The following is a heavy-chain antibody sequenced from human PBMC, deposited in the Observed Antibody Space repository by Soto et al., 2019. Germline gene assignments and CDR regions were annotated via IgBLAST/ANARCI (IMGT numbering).Heavy chain of an antibody. V-gene: IGHV3-33*01. D-gene: IGHD2-15*01. CDR3: ARDQAEIVAAPIDGNALSNWFDP. CDR2: IFYDGSRK. Sequence: QVQLVESGGGVVQPGRSLRLSCAASGFTFSTYGIHWVRQAPGKGLEWVAAIFYDGSRKFYTGSVKGRFTISRDNSNNTVYLQMNGLRAADTSVYYCARDQAEIVAAPIDGNALSNWFDPWGQGTLVTVSS. J-gene: IGHJ5*02. CDR1: GFTFSTYG.